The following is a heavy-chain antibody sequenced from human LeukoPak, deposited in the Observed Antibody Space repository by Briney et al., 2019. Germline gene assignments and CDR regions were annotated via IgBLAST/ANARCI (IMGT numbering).Heavy chain of an antibody. CDR2: ISSSSRTM. Sequence: QPGGSLRLSCAASGFTFSTYTMNWVRQAPGKGLGWVSDISSSSRTMYYAASVRGRFTISRDNAKNSLYLQMNSLRAEDTAVYYCARDYYGDYYFDYWGQGTLVTVSS. CDR3: ARDYYGDYYFDY. CDR1: GFTFSTYT. V-gene: IGHV3-48*01. D-gene: IGHD4-17*01. J-gene: IGHJ4*02.